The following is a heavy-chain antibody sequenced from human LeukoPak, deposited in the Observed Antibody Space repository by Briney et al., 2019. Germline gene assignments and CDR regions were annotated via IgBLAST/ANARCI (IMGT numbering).Heavy chain of an antibody. J-gene: IGHJ4*02. V-gene: IGHV3-7*01. CDR3: ASSGSYRFDY. D-gene: IGHD1-26*01. Sequence: KTGGSLRLSCAVSGLSFSTSWMDWVRQAPGKGLEWVASINPDESEKYSAGSVKGRFTISRDNAKNSLYLQMNSLRDEDTAVYYCASSGSYRFDYWGQGTLVTVSS. CDR1: GLSFSTSW. CDR2: INPDESEK.